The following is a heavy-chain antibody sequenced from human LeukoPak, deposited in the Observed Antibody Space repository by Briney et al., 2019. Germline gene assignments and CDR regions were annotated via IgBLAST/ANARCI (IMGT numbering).Heavy chain of an antibody. CDR2: IIPILGIA. J-gene: IGHJ4*01. D-gene: IGHD6-25*01. CDR3: ARGEPTSGTAKN. CDR1: GGTFSRYT. V-gene: IGHV1-69*02. Sequence: SSVTVSCLASGGTFSRYTISWVRQAPGQGLDWMGRIIPILGIANYAQKFQGRVTITADKSTSTAYMEQSSLRTADTTADYCARGEPTSGTAKNWGQGTMVTVSS.